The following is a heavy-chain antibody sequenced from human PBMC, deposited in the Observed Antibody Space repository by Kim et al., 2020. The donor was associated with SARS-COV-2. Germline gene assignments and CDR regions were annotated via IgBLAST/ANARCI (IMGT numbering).Heavy chain of an antibody. Sequence: VKGRFTISRDNSKNTLYLKMNSLRAEDTAVYYCAKDRMGYYYDSRGYFDYWGQGTLVTVSS. V-gene: IGHV3-30*02. J-gene: IGHJ4*02. D-gene: IGHD3-22*01. CDR3: AKDRMGYYYDSRGYFDY.